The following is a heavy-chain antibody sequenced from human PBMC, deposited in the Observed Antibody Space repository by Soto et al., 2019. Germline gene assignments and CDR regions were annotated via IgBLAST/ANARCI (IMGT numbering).Heavy chain of an antibody. J-gene: IGHJ2*01. CDR2: IWYDGSNK. D-gene: IGHD2-21*02. V-gene: IGHV3-33*01. CDR1: GFTFSSYG. Sequence: QVQLVESGGGVVQPGRSLRLSCAASGFTFSSYGMHWVRQAPGKGLEWVAVIWYDGSNKYYADSVKGRFTISRDNSKNTLYLKMNSLRAEDTAVYYCARRGGRGDSDWYFDLWGRGTLVTVSS. CDR3: ARRGGRGDSDWYFDL.